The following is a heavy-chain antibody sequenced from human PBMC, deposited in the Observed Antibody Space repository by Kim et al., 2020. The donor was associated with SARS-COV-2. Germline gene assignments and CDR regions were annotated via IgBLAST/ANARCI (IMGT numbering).Heavy chain of an antibody. CDR2: IKSKTDGGTT. Sequence: GGSLRLSCAASGFTFNNAWMNWVRQAPGKGLEWVGSIKSKTDGGTTDYATPVKGRFSISRDDSKNTLYLQMNSLKTEDTAVYYCTTVFEDILAGGANWG. D-gene: IGHD3-10*02. V-gene: IGHV3-15*01. CDR3: TTVFEDILAGGAN. CDR1: GFTFNNAW. J-gene: IGHJ1*01.